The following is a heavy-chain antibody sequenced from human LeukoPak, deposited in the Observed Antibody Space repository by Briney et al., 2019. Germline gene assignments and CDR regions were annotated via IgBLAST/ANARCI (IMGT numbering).Heavy chain of an antibody. CDR2: ISSSSNYI. CDR1: GFTFTSYS. V-gene: IGHV3-21*01. J-gene: IGHJ4*02. D-gene: IGHD1-14*01. CDR3: ARDGGDHRNKNLEN. Sequence: PGGSLRLSCAASGFTFTSYSMNWVRQAPGKGLEWVSSISSSSNYIYYADSVKGRFTISRDNAKNSLYLQMNSLRAEDTAVYYSARDGGDHRNKNLENWGQGTLFTVSS.